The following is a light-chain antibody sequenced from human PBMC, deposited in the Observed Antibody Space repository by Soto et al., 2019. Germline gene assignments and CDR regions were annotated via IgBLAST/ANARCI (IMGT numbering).Light chain of an antibody. V-gene: IGLV1-40*01. CDR3: QSYDSGLSGPWV. Sequence: QSVLTQPPSMSVAPGQRVTMSCTGSSSNLGAGYDVHWYQRLPGAAPKLLIYDNTHRPSGVPNRFSGSKSGTSASLAITGLQAEDEADYYCQSYDSGLSGPWVFGGGTQLTVL. CDR2: DNT. CDR1: SSNLGAGYD. J-gene: IGLJ3*02.